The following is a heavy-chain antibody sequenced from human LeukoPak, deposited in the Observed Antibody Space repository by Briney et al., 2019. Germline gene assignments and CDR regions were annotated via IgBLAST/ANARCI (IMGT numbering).Heavy chain of an antibody. CDR1: GYTFTGYY. CDR3: ARDSGSGDYYMDV. J-gene: IGHJ6*03. CDR2: INPNSGGT. V-gene: IGHV1-2*02. Sequence: ASVKVSCKASGYTFTGYYMHWVRQAPGQGLEWMGWINPNSGGTNYARKFQGRVTMTRDTSISTAYMELSRLRSDDTAVYYCARDSGSGDYYMDVWGKGTTVTTSS. D-gene: IGHD3-10*01.